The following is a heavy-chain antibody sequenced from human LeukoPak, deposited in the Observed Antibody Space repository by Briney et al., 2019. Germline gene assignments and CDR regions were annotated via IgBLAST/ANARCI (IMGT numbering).Heavy chain of an antibody. CDR3: ARREGDFDWLRFDY. Sequence: AASVKVSCKASGGTFSSYAISWVRQAPGQGLEWMGGIIPIFGTANYAQKFQGRVTITADESTSTAYMELSSLRSEDTAVYYCARREGDFDWLRFDYWGQGTLVTVSS. J-gene: IGHJ4*02. CDR1: GGTFSSYA. D-gene: IGHD3-9*01. V-gene: IGHV1-69*13. CDR2: IIPIFGTA.